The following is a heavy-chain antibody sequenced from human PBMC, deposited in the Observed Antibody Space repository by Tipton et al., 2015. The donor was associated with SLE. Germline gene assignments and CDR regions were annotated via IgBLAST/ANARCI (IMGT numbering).Heavy chain of an antibody. CDR3: AKKMTGTFSHGLDA. Sequence: SLRLSCAASGFTFNSYAMTWVRQAPGKGLEWVSIIYGDGSTYYADSAKGRFTISRDNSRNTLYLEMNSLRPEDTAVYYCAKKMTGTFSHGLDAWGQGTTVTVTS. CDR1: GFTFNSYA. V-gene: IGHV3-23*03. D-gene: IGHD1-7*01. CDR2: IYGDGST. J-gene: IGHJ6*02.